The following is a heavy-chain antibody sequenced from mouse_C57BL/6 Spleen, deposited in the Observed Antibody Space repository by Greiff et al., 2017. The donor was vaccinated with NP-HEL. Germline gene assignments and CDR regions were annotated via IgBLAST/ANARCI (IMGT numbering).Heavy chain of an antibody. CDR2: IHPSDSDT. J-gene: IGHJ3*01. V-gene: IGHV1-74*01. Sequence: VQLQQPGAELVKPGASVKVSCKASGYTFTSYWMHWVKQRPGQGLEWIGRIHPSDSDTNYNQKFKGKATLTVDKSSSTAYMQLSSLTSEDSAVYYCAIKEDYYGKNAYWGQGTLVTVSA. CDR3: AIKEDYYGKNAY. CDR1: GYTFTSYW. D-gene: IGHD1-1*01.